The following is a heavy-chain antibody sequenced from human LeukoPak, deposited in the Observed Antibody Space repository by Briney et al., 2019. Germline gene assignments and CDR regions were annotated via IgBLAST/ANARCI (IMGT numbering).Heavy chain of an antibody. J-gene: IGHJ5*02. CDR1: GYTFTGYY. Sequence: ASVKVSCKASGYTFTGYYMHLVRQAPGQGLEWMGWINPNSGGTNYARKFQGRVTMTRDTSISAAYMELSRLRSDDTAVYYCAGSREKNWFDPWGQGTLVTVSS. CDR2: INPNSGGT. CDR3: AGSREKNWFDP. D-gene: IGHD1-26*01. V-gene: IGHV1-2*02.